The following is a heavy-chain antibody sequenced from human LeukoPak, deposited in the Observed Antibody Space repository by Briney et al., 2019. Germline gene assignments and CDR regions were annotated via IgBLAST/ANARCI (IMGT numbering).Heavy chain of an antibody. J-gene: IGHJ6*02. V-gene: IGHV1-46*01. CDR2: RNPSGGSS. CDR3: ASGYKYGMDV. Sequence: GASVNVSCKASGYTVTSYYMHWVRQAPGQGLEWMAIRNPSGGSSSYAQKFQGRATLTRAPSTRTVYTELSSLRSEDTAVYHCASGYKYGMDVWGQGTTVILSS. CDR1: GYTVTSYY.